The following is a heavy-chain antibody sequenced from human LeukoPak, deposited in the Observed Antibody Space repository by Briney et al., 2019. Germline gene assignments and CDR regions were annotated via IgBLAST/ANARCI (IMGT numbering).Heavy chain of an antibody. Sequence: GGSLRLSCAASGFTFSIYSMHWVRQAPGKGLEWVALISFDGSNKYYAVSVKGRFTISRDNSKSTLYLQMNSLTAEDTAVYYCARDIDSHFDYWGQGTLVTVSS. CDR3: ARDIDSHFDY. CDR2: ISFDGSNK. J-gene: IGHJ4*02. CDR1: GFTFSIYS. V-gene: IGHV3-30*04. D-gene: IGHD2-15*01.